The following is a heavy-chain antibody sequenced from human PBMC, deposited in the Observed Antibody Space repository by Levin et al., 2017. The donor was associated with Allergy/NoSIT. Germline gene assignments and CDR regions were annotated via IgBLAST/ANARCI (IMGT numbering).Heavy chain of an antibody. V-gene: IGHV3-74*01. CDR2: ISFDGSTT. CDR1: GFTFSTRW. D-gene: IGHD5-12*01. Sequence: GGSLRLSCAASGFTFSTRWMHWVRQAPGKGLVWVSRISFDGSTTTYADSVKGRFTISRDNAKNTLYLQMNSLRAEDTAVYYCARDLSSLFSGYDFDYWGQGTLVTVSS. CDR3: ARDLSSLFSGYDFDY. J-gene: IGHJ4*02.